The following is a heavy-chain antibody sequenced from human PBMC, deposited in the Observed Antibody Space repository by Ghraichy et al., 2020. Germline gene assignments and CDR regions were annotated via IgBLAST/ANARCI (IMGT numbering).Heavy chain of an antibody. CDR2: IYYSGST. CDR1: GGSISSYY. D-gene: IGHD2-21*02. J-gene: IGHJ4*02. Sequence: LSLTCTVSGGSISSYYWSWIRQPPGKGLEWIGYIYYSGSTNYNPSLKSRVTISVDTSKNQFSLKLSSVTAADTAVYYCARLMGDRTSFDYWGQGTLVTVFS. V-gene: IGHV4-59*08. CDR3: ARLMGDRTSFDY.